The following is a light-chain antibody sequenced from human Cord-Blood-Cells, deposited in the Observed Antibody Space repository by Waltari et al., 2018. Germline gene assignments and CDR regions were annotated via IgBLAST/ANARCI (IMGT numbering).Light chain of an antibody. CDR2: GAA. CDR1: QSVSSSY. V-gene: IGKV3-20*01. J-gene: IGKJ2*01. CDR3: QQYGSSPPYT. Sequence: EILLLQTPGTLSLSPGERPTLSCRASQSVSSSYLAWYQQKPGQAPRLLIYGAASRATGIPDRFSGSGSGTGFTLTISSLEPEDFAVYYCQQYGSSPPYTFGQGTKLEI.